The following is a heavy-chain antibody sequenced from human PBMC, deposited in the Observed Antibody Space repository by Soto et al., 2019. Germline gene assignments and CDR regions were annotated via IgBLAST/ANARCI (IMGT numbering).Heavy chain of an antibody. CDR3: ARDNAPLGYGDYVERILGGWFDP. D-gene: IGHD4-17*01. J-gene: IGHJ5*02. V-gene: IGHV1-18*04. Sequence: GASVKVSCKASGYTFTGYHIHWVRQAPGQGLEWMGWINPNSGNTNYAQKLQGRVTMTTDTSTSTAYMELRSLRSDDTAVYYCARDNAPLGYGDYVERILGGWFDPWGQGTLVTVSS. CDR1: GYTFTGYH. CDR2: INPNSGNT.